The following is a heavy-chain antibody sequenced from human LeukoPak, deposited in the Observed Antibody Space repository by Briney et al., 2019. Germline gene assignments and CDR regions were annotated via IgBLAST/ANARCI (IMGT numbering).Heavy chain of an antibody. Sequence: GGSLRLSCVASGFTLSGFGLHWVRQASGKGLEWVGRISTKGYSYATSYAASVKGRFTISRDDSENMAYLQMNSLKTEDTAVYYCANLNHFGSGKNGYWGQGTLVTVS. CDR2: ISTKGYSYAT. CDR1: GFTLSGFG. V-gene: IGHV3-73*01. CDR3: ANLNHFGSGKNGY. J-gene: IGHJ4*02. D-gene: IGHD3-10*01.